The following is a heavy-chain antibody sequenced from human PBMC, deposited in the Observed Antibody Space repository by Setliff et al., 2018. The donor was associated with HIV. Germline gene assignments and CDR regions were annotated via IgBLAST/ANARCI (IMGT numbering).Heavy chain of an antibody. Sequence: ASVKVSCKASGYTLTGHYMHWVRQAPGQGLEWMGYFNPNNAASKFAQKFQGRVTMTRDTPTSTAYMELTSLTSDDTAVYYCARDRPLDTPGMGLYLDYWGQGPLVTVS. J-gene: IGHJ4*02. D-gene: IGHD5-18*01. CDR1: GYTLTGHY. CDR3: ARDRPLDTPGMGLYLDY. CDR2: FNPNNAAS. V-gene: IGHV1-2*02.